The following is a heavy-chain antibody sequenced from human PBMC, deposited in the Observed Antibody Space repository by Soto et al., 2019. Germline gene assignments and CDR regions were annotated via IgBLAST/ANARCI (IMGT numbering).Heavy chain of an antibody. CDR3: ARVVGARTHYGMDV. V-gene: IGHV1-18*01. CDR2: ISAHNGNT. CDR1: GYTFTSYC. Sequence: ASVKVSCKASGYTFTSYCISWVRQAPGQGLEWMGWISAHNGNTNYAQKLQGRVTMTTDTSTSTAYMELRSLRSDDTAVYYCARVVGARTHYGMDVWGQGTTVTVSS. D-gene: IGHD1-26*01. J-gene: IGHJ6*02.